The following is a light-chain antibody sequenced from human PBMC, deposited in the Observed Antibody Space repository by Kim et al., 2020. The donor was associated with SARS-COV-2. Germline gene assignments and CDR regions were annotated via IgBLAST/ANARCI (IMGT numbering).Light chain of an antibody. CDR3: SSYTTSTSVV. Sequence: GQSSTSSCTGTSSDVGKYNYVSWYQQHPGKAPKVMIYDVSNRPSGVSDRFSGSKSGNTASLTISGRQAEDEADYFCSSYTTSTSVVFGGGTKVTVL. J-gene: IGLJ2*01. V-gene: IGLV2-14*03. CDR1: SSDVGKYNY. CDR2: DVS.